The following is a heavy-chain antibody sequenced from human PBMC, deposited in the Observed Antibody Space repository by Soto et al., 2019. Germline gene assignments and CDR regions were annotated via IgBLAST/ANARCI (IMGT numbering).Heavy chain of an antibody. CDR3: ATLGRADYPPLAA. J-gene: IGHJ5*02. CDR2: ISSRGTDI. Sequence: GGSLRLSCEASGFLFSTSTLNWVRRAPGKGLEWVAEISSRGTDIYYADSVKGRFTISRDNSKNTLYLLLDRVKSDDTAVYFCATLGRADYPPLAAWGQGTLVTVSS. CDR1: GFLFSTST. V-gene: IGHV3-30*14. D-gene: IGHD4-17*01.